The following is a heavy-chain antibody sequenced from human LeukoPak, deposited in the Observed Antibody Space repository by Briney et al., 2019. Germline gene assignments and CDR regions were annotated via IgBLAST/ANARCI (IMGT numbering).Heavy chain of an antibody. CDR3: ARDRYGDGFAHLDS. CDR1: GYTFTGYY. Sequence: ASVKVSCKTSGYTFTGYYMHWVRQAPGQGLEWMGWINPNSGGTNYAQKFQGRVTMTRDTSISTAYMELSRLRSDDTAVYYCARDRYGDGFAHLDSWGQGALVTVSS. V-gene: IGHV1-2*02. J-gene: IGHJ4*02. D-gene: IGHD5-24*01. CDR2: INPNSGGT.